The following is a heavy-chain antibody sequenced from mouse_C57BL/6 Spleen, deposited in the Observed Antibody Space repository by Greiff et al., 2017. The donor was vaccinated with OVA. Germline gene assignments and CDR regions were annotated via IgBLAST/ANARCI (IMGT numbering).Heavy chain of an antibody. Sequence: EVKVVESGGGLVQPGGSLKLSCAASGFTFSDYYMYWVRQTPEKRLEWVAYISNGGGSTYYPDTVKGRFTISRDNAKNTLYLQMSRLKSEDTAMYYCARRPIYDGYYFDYWGQGTTLTVSS. V-gene: IGHV5-12*01. CDR2: ISNGGGST. CDR1: GFTFSDYY. CDR3: ARRPIYDGYYFDY. J-gene: IGHJ2*01. D-gene: IGHD2-3*01.